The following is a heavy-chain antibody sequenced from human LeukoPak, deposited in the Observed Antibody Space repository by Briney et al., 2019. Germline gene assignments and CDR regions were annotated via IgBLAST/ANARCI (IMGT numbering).Heavy chain of an antibody. D-gene: IGHD3-10*01. V-gene: IGHV4-59*08. CDR3: ARTSGWGFGELFTDY. CDR2: IYYSGST. J-gene: IGHJ4*02. CDR1: GDSISSYY. Sequence: SETLSLTCTVSGDSISSYYWSWIRQPPGKGLEWIGYIYYSGSTNYHPSLKSRVTISVDTSKNQFSLKLSSVTAADTAVYYCARTSGWGFGELFTDYWGQGTLVTVSS.